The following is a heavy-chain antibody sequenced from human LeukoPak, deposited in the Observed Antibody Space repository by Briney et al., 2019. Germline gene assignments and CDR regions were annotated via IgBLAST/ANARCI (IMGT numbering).Heavy chain of an antibody. Sequence: GGSLRLSCAASGFTFSNYAMNWVRQAPGEGLEWVAVISYDGRNKYYADSVKGRFTISRDNSKNTLYLQMNSLRPEDTAVYYCARTSQTFDYWGQGTLVTVSS. CDR3: ARTSQTFDY. CDR2: ISYDGRNK. J-gene: IGHJ4*02. CDR1: GFTFSNYA. V-gene: IGHV3-30*04.